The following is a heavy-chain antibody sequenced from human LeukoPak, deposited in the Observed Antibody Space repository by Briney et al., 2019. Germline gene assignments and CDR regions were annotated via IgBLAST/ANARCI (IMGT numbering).Heavy chain of an antibody. D-gene: IGHD1-14*01. V-gene: IGHV4-59*12. CDR1: GGSISSDH. J-gene: IGHJ4*02. CDR3: AREIVGGFNPGAY. CDR2: IHRSGST. Sequence: SETLSLTCTVSGGSISSDHWNWIRQPPGKGLEWIGEIHRSGSTNYNPSLQSRVTISIDRSKNQIALELSSVTAADTAVYYCAREIVGGFNPGAYWGQGTLVTVSS.